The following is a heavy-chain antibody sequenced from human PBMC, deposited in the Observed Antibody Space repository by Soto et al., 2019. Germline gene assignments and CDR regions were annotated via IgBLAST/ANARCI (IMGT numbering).Heavy chain of an antibody. V-gene: IGHV3-30*03. D-gene: IGHD6-13*01. CDR1: GFTFSSYG. CDR3: ATLEQLLDY. CDR2: ISYDGSNK. J-gene: IGHJ4*02. Sequence: QVQLVESGGGVVQPGRSLRLSCEASGFTFSSYGMHWVRQAPGKGLEWVAVISYDGSNKYYADSVKGRFTISRDNSKNTLYLQMNSLRAEDTAVYYCATLEQLLDYWGQGTLVTVSS.